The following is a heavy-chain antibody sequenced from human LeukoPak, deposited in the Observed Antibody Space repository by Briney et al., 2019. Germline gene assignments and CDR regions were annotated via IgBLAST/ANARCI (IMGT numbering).Heavy chain of an antibody. Sequence: GGSLRLSCAASGFTFSSYAMSWVRQAPGKGLEWVSAISGSGGSTYYADSVKGRFTISRDNAKNSLYLQMNSLRAEDTAVYYCARDVVSRGGWPFDYRGQGTLVTVSS. CDR2: ISGSGGST. V-gene: IGHV3-23*01. J-gene: IGHJ4*02. CDR3: ARDVVSRGGWPFDY. D-gene: IGHD6-19*01. CDR1: GFTFSSYA.